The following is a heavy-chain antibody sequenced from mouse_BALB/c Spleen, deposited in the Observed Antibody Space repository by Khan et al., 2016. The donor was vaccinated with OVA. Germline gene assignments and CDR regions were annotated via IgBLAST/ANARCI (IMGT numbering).Heavy chain of an antibody. CDR2: IYPGDGDI. Sequence: QVQLKQSGAELVRPGSSVKISCKASGYAFNIYWMNWVKQRPGQGLEWIGQIYPGDGDIAYNGKFKGKATLTADESSSTSYIQLSSLTSEDSAVYFCARSGWDGFDYWGLGTLVTVSA. D-gene: IGHD4-1*01. CDR1: GYAFNIYW. J-gene: IGHJ3*01. V-gene: IGHV1-80*01. CDR3: ARSGWDGFDY.